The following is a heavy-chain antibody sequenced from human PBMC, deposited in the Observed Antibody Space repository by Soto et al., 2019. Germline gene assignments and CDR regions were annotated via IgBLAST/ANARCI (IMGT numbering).Heavy chain of an antibody. CDR3: ARETYSHGYSYDY. CDR2: IYTDDST. J-gene: IGHJ4*02. CDR1: GFTVSSNY. D-gene: IGHD5-18*01. V-gene: IGHV3-53*01. Sequence: GGSLRLSCAASGFTVSSNYMSWVRQAPGKGLEWLSVIYTDDSTYYADSVKGRFTISRDNAKNSLYLQMNSLRAEDTAVYYCARETYSHGYSYDYWGQGTLVTVSS.